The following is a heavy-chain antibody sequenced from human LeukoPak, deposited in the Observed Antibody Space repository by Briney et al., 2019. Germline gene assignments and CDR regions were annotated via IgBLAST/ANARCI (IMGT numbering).Heavy chain of an antibody. CDR1: EFTFNNYG. D-gene: IGHD6-13*01. Sequence: SGGSLRLSCTASEFTFNNYGMQWVRQAPGKGLEWVSAISGSGGTGTYYADSVKGRFTISRDNSKNTLYLQMNSLRAEDTAVYYCARKGQGSNWAAEYFQNWGQGTLVTVSS. CDR2: ISGSGGTGT. V-gene: IGHV3-23*01. J-gene: IGHJ1*01. CDR3: ARKGQGSNWAAEYFQN.